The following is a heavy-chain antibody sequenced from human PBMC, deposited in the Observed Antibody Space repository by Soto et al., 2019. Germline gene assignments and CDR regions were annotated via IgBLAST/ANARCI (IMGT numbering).Heavy chain of an antibody. J-gene: IGHJ4*02. D-gene: IGHD2-15*01. CDR2: IGSDGGT. V-gene: IGHV3-13*01. Sequence: GGSLRLSCAASGFTFSSHDMHWVRQATGKGLEWVSAIGSDGGTYYLGSVRGRFTISRENAKNSVYLQMNSLRVGDTALYYCARRFCSAGTCRGIGFDYWGQGILVTVSS. CDR3: ARRFCSAGTCRGIGFDY. CDR1: GFTFSSHD.